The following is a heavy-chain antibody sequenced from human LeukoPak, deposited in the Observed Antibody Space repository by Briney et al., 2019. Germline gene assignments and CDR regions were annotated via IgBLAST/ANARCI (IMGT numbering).Heavy chain of an antibody. V-gene: IGHV3-21*01. Sequence: KAGGSLRLSCAASGFTFSGYSMDWVRQAPGKGLEWVSSISSSSSYIYYADPVKGRFTISRDNAKNSLYLQMNSLRAEDTAVYYCARPIYGDYDPIDYWGQGTLVTVSS. J-gene: IGHJ4*02. D-gene: IGHD4-17*01. CDR2: ISSSSSYI. CDR1: GFTFSGYS. CDR3: ARPIYGDYDPIDY.